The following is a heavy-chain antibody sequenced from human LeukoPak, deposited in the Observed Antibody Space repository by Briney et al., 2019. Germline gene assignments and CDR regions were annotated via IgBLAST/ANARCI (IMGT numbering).Heavy chain of an antibody. V-gene: IGHV4-39*01. CDR3: ASSILTGSANWFDP. Sequence: SETLSLTCTVSGGSISSSSYYWGWIRQPPGKGLEWIGSIYYSGSTYYNPSLKSRVTISVDTSKNQFSLKLSSVTAADTAVYYCASSILTGSANWFDPWGQGTLVTVSS. J-gene: IGHJ5*02. D-gene: IGHD3-9*01. CDR1: GGSISSSSYY. CDR2: IYYSGST.